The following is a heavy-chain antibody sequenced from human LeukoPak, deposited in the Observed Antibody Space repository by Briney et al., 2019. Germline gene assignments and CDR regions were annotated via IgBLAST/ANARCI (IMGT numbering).Heavy chain of an antibody. D-gene: IGHD3-10*01. CDR3: ARVRLYYYYGSGSPYGMDV. CDR1: GDSIRSHY. CDR2: MYYNGST. J-gene: IGHJ6*02. V-gene: IGHV4-59*08. Sequence: KPSETLSLTCTVAGDSIRSHYWSWIRQPPGKGLEWIGYMYYNGSTNYNPSLKSRISISVDTSKNQFSLKLSSVTAADTAVYYCARVRLYYYYGSGSPYGMDVWGQGTTVTVSS.